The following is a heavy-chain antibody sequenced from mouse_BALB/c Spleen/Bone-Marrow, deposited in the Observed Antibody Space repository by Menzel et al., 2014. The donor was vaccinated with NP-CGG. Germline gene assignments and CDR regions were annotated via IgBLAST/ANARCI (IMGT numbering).Heavy chain of an antibody. CDR3: AREGYGSSYGFAY. V-gene: IGHV1-18*01. D-gene: IGHD1-1*01. Sequence: LQQSGPGLVKPGASVKISCKASGYSFTDYYMHWVKQSHGKSLEWIGRVNPNNGGTNYNQKFKGKATLTVDKSSSTAYMELLSLTSEDSAVYYCAREGYGSSYGFAYWGQGTLVTVSA. CDR2: VNPNNGGT. CDR1: GYSFTDYY. J-gene: IGHJ3*01.